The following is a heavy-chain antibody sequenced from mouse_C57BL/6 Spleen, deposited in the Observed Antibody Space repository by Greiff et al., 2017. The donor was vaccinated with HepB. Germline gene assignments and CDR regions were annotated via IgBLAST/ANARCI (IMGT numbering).Heavy chain of an antibody. CDR1: GYSFTDYN. V-gene: IGHV1-39*01. CDR2: INPNYGTT. Sequence: EVQVVESGPELVKPGASVKISCKASGYSFTDYNMNWVKQSNGKSLEWIGVINPNYGTTSYNQKFKGKATLTVDQSSSTAYMQLNSLTSEDSAVYYCARSHYDYDHYAMDYWGQGTSVTVSS. D-gene: IGHD2-4*01. CDR3: ARSHYDYDHYAMDY. J-gene: IGHJ4*01.